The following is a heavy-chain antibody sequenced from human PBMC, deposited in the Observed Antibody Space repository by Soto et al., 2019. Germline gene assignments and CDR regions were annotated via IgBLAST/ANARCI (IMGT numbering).Heavy chain of an antibody. J-gene: IGHJ5*02. V-gene: IGHV3-11*01. CDR1: GIVFSGD. CDR3: ARLPFPWGWFDP. D-gene: IGHD3-16*01. CDR2: ISGSGRTI. Sequence: QVQLVESGGGLVKPGGSLRLSCAASGIVFSGDMSWVRQAPGKGLEWLSYISGSGRTIYSADSVKGRFTISRDNATNSLYLQMNNVRTEDTAVYYCARLPFPWGWFDPWGQGTLVTVSS.